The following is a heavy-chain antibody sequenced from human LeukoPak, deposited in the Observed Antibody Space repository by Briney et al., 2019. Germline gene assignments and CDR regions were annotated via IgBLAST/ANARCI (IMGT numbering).Heavy chain of an antibody. CDR1: GFTFSSYS. V-gene: IGHV3-21*01. D-gene: IGHD2-15*01. Sequence: GGSLRLSCAASGFTFSSYSMNWVRQAPGKGLEWVSSISSSSSYIYYADSVKGRFTISRDNAKNSLYLQMNSLRAEDTAVYYRARDVRVSPVYCSGGSCYPDWGQGTLVTVSS. CDR2: ISSSSSYI. J-gene: IGHJ4*02. CDR3: ARDVRVSPVYCSGGSCYPD.